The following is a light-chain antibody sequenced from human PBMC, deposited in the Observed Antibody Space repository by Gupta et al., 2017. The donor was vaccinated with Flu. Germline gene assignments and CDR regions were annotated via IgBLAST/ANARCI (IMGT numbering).Light chain of an antibody. Sequence: SLGERATINCKSSQSGLYISNNKNYLAWYQQKAGQPPKLLIYWASTRRSGVPDKFSSRGSGTDLTLVISSLQAEDVAAYYCEQEDSAPRTFGQGTEVEIK. CDR2: WAS. J-gene: IGKJ1*01. V-gene: IGKV4-1*01. CDR3: EQEDSAPRT. CDR1: QSGLYISNNKNY.